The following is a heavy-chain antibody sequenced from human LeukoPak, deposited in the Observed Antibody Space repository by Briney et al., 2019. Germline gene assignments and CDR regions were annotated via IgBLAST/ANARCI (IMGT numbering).Heavy chain of an antibody. V-gene: IGHV1-18*01. CDR2: ISADNGDT. Sequence: ASVKVSCKASGYTFTSYYMHWVRQAPGQGLEWMGWISADNGDTKYAQKFQGRVTMTTDTSTSTAYMELRSLRSDDTAVFYCARDLGGSGDLLMFNWFDSWGQGTLVTVSS. CDR1: GYTFTSYY. CDR3: ARDLGGSGDLLMFNWFDS. D-gene: IGHD3-10*01. J-gene: IGHJ5*01.